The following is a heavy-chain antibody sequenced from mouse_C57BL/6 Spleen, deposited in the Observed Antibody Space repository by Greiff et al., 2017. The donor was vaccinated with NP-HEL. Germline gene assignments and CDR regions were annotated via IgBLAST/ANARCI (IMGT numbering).Heavy chain of an antibody. J-gene: IGHJ2*01. Sequence: VKLVESGPELVKPGASVKISCKASGYSFTSYYIHWVKQRPGQGLEWIGWIYPGSGNTKYNEKFKGKATLTADTSSSTAYMQLSSLTSEDSAVYYCARRGTYYFDYWGQGTTLTVSS. CDR2: IYPGSGNT. CDR1: GYSFTSYY. CDR3: ARRGTYYFDY. V-gene: IGHV1-66*01. D-gene: IGHD3-3*01.